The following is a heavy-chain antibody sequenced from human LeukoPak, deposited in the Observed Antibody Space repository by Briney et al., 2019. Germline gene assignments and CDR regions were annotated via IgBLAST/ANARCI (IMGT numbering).Heavy chain of an antibody. Sequence: GGSLRLSCAASGFTFNNYAMSWVRQAPGKGLEWVSDISGSGGNTYYAASVKGRFTISRDNSKNSLYLQMNSLRAEDTAVYYCARDKNYYDSSGYSNYFDYWGQGTLVTVSS. CDR2: ISGSGGNT. V-gene: IGHV3-23*01. CDR1: GFTFNNYA. J-gene: IGHJ4*02. D-gene: IGHD3-22*01. CDR3: ARDKNYYDSSGYSNYFDY.